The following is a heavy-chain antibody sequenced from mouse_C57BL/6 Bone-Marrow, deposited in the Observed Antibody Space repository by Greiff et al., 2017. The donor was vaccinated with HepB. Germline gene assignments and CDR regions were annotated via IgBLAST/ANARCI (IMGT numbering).Heavy chain of an antibody. V-gene: IGHV1-61*01. CDR3: ARAGDYDGFAY. Sequence: QVQLKQPGAELVRPGSSVKLSCKASGYTFTSYWMDWVKQRPGQGLEWIGNIYPSDSETHYNQKFKDKATLTVDKSSSTAYMQLSSLTSEDSAVYYCARAGDYDGFAYWGQGTLVTVSA. CDR1: GYTFTSYW. CDR2: IYPSDSET. D-gene: IGHD2-4*01. J-gene: IGHJ3*01.